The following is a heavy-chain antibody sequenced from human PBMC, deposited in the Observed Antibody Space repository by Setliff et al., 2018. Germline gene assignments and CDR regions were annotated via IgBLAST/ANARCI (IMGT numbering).Heavy chain of an antibody. D-gene: IGHD5-18*01. V-gene: IGHV3-53*01. J-gene: IGHJ6*02. Sequence: PGGSLRLSCAASGFTFSNFGMNWVRQAPGKGLEWVSVIYSGGSTYYADSVKGRFTISRDKSKNTLYLQMNSLRAEDTAVYYCAREKHSYGYLASYYYYGMDVWGQGTTVTVSS. CDR1: GFTFSNFG. CDR2: IYSGGST. CDR3: AREKHSYGYLASYYYYGMDV.